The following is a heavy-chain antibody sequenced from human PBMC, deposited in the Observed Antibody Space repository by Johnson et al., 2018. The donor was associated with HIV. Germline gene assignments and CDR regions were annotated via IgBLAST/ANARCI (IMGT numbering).Heavy chain of an antibody. Sequence: QVQLVESGGGVVQPGGSLRLSCAASGFTFNAYGMDWVRQAPGKGLEWVAFIRYDGSSTYYADSVKGRFTVSRDNSKNTLDLQMKSLRPEDTAVYYCAKESKWESRTPHAFDMWGQGTMVTVS. CDR3: AKESKWESRTPHAFDM. D-gene: IGHD1-26*01. CDR2: IRYDGSST. V-gene: IGHV3-30*02. CDR1: GFTFNAYG. J-gene: IGHJ3*02.